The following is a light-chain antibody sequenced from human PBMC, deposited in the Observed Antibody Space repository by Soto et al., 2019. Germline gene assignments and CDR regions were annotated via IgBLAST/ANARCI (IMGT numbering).Light chain of an antibody. CDR1: QSVSSSY. CDR2: GAS. J-gene: IGKJ2*01. V-gene: IGKV3-20*01. Sequence: EIVLTQSPGTLSLSPGERATLSCRASQSVSSSYLAWYQQKPGQAPRLLIYGASSRATGIPDRFSGSGSGTYFTITSSRLEPEDFAVYYCQQYGSSPLYTFGQVTKLEIK. CDR3: QQYGSSPLYT.